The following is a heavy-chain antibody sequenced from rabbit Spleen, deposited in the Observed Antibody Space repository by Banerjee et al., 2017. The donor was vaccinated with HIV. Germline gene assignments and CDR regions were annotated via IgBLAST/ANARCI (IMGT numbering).Heavy chain of an antibody. J-gene: IGHJ6*01. V-gene: IGHV1S40*01. D-gene: IGHD8-1*01. Sequence: QSLEESGGGLVKPGGSLTLTCTASGFSFSGNHYMCWVRQAPGKGLEWIACIEGGSSAFSYFASWAKGRFTISKTSSTTVTLQMTSLTAADTATYFCARDSGSSFSSYGMDLWGPGTLVTVS. CDR1: GFSFSGNHY. CDR3: ARDSGSSFSSYGMDL. CDR2: IEGGSSAFS.